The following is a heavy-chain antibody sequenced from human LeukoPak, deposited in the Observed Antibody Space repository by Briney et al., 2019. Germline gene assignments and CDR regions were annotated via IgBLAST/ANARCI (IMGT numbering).Heavy chain of an antibody. D-gene: IGHD5-18*01. Sequence: GGSLRLSCAAPGFTFSSYAMHWVRQAPGKGLEWVAVISYDGSNKYYADSVKGRFTISRDNSKNTLYLQMNSLRAEDTAVYYCARDKYSYGLYFDYWGQGTLVTVSS. CDR1: GFTFSSYA. J-gene: IGHJ4*02. V-gene: IGHV3-30-3*01. CDR3: ARDKYSYGLYFDY. CDR2: ISYDGSNK.